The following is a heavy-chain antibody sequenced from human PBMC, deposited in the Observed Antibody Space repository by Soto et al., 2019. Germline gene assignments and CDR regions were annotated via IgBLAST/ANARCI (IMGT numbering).Heavy chain of an antibody. CDR2: IYYSGST. J-gene: IGHJ6*04. CDR1: GGSISSGGYY. D-gene: IGHD6-13*01. Sequence: QVQLQESGPGLVKPSQTLSLTCTVSGGSISSGGYYWSWIRQHPGKGLEWIGYIYYSGSTYYNPSLKSRVTISVDTSKNQFSLKLSSVTAADTAVYYCARNAAARNYYYYGMDVWGKGTTVTVSS. CDR3: ARNAAARNYYYYGMDV. V-gene: IGHV4-31*03.